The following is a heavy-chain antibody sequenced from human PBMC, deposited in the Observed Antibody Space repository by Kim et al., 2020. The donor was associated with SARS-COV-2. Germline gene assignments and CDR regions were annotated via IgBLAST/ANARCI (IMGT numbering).Heavy chain of an antibody. J-gene: IGHJ4*02. Sequence: SETLSLTCTVSSGSLGESYWAWIRQPAGKGLQYIGRVYTSGSSNSIPSLKSRVTLSVDTSNNQFSLKLTSVTAADTAVYYCARMIAGRGYYFVSWGLGTL. V-gene: IGHV4-4*07. CDR1: SGSLGESY. CDR2: VYTSGSS. D-gene: IGHD3-22*01. CDR3: ARMIAGRGYYFVS.